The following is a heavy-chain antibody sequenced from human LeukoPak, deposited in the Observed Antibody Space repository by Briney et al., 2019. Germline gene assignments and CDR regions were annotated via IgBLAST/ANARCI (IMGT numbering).Heavy chain of an antibody. CDR2: IYYSGST. D-gene: IGHD3-3*01. J-gene: IGHJ4*02. V-gene: IGHV4-59*12. CDR3: ARERAGRFLEWLLFDY. Sequence: PSETLSLTCTVSGGSISSYYWSWIRQPPGKGLEWIGYIYYSGSTNYNPSLKSRVTMSVDTSKNQFSLKLSSVTAADTAVYYCARERAGRFLEWLLFDYWGQGTLVTVSS. CDR1: GGSISSYY.